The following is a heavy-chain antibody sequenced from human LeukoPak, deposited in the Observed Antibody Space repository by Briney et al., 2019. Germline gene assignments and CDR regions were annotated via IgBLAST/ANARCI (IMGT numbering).Heavy chain of an antibody. CDR3: ARGTTMVRGVQPYGMDV. V-gene: IGHV4-39*07. Sequence: SETLSLTCTVSGGSISSSSYYWGWIRQPPGKGLEWIGSIYYSGSTYYNLSLKSRVAISVDTSKNQFSPKLSSVTAADTAVYYCARGTTMVRGVQPYGMDVWGQGTTVTVSS. CDR2: IYYSGST. CDR1: GGSISSSSYY. J-gene: IGHJ6*02. D-gene: IGHD3-10*01.